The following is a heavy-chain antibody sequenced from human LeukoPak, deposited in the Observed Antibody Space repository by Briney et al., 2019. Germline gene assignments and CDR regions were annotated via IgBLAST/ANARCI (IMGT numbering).Heavy chain of an antibody. Sequence: GGSLRLSCAASGFTFSSSWMSWVRQPPGKGLEWVANIKQDGSEKYYVDSVEGRFTISRDNAKNSLYLQMNSLRGEDTAVYYCARGTSGWYVEDYWGQGTLVTVSS. V-gene: IGHV3-7*04. D-gene: IGHD6-19*01. CDR1: GFTFSSSW. CDR2: IKQDGSEK. J-gene: IGHJ4*02. CDR3: ARGTSGWYVEDY.